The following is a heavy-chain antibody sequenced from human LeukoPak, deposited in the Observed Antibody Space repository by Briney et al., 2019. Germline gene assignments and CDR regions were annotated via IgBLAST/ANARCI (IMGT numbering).Heavy chain of an antibody. D-gene: IGHD3-22*01. CDR2: TNSDGSST. CDR3: ARVMYYYDSSGYYHYWYFDL. Sequence: GGSLRLSCEASGFTFSDCRMHWVRQAPGKGLVWVSHTNSDGSSTSYADSVKGRFTISRDNAKNTLYLQMNSLRAEDTAVYCCARVMYYYDSSGYYHYWYFDLWGRGTLVTVSS. J-gene: IGHJ2*01. CDR1: GFTFSDCR. V-gene: IGHV3-74*01.